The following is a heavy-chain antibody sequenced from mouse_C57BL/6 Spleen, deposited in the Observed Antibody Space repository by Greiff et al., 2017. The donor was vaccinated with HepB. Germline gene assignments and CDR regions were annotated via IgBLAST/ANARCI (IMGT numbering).Heavy chain of an antibody. CDR3: ARGGKSNLYDFDY. CDR1: GYTFTSYW. J-gene: IGHJ2*01. D-gene: IGHD2-5*01. Sequence: QVQLQQPGAGLVKPGESVKMSCTASGYTFTSYWITWVKQSPAQGLEWIGDSYPGSGSTNYNEKFKSRATLTVDTSSTTAYMQLSRLTSEDSAVYYSARGGKSNLYDFDYWGQGTTLTVSS. CDR2: SYPGSGST. V-gene: IGHV1-55*01.